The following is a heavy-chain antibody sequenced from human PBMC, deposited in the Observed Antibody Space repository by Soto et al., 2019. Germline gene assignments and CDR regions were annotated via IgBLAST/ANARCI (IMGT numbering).Heavy chain of an antibody. CDR1: GYTFTRYP. J-gene: IGHJ4*02. CDR2: INAANGDT. D-gene: IGHD1-26*01. V-gene: IGHV1-3*01. Sequence: ASVKVSCKASGYTFTRYPIHWVRQAPGQRLEWMGWINAANGDTGYSQRFQGRVTLTRDTPASTVYMELSSLRSEDTAVYYCVRDDIGLGIGYWGLGTLVTVSS. CDR3: VRDDIGLGIGY.